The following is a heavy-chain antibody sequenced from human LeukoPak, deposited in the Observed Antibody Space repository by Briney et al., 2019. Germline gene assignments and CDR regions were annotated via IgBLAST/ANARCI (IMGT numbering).Heavy chain of an antibody. Sequence: SETLSLTCTVSGGSISSSSYYWGWIRQPPGKGLEWIGSIYYSGSTYYNPSLKSRVTISVDTSKNQFSLKLSSVTAADTAVYYCASESYDYVWGSYRFGDYWGQGTLVTVSS. J-gene: IGHJ4*02. D-gene: IGHD3-16*02. V-gene: IGHV4-39*01. CDR2: IYYSGST. CDR1: GGSISSSSYY. CDR3: ASESYDYVWGSYRFGDY.